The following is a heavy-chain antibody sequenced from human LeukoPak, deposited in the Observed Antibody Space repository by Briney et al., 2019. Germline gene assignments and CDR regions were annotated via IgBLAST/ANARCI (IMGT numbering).Heavy chain of an antibody. CDR3: VKARSNSQCDLDS. D-gene: IGHD1-14*01. J-gene: IGHJ4*02. V-gene: IGHV3-30*02. CDR2: IRYDGQNK. Sequence: GESLRLSCAASGFTFSRSGMHWVRQAPGKGLEWVSLIRYDGQNKYYGDSVKGRFIVSRDNSKNTLYLQMNGLRIEDTAVYYCVKARSNSQCDLDSGGERTLVSVSS. CDR1: GFTFSRSG.